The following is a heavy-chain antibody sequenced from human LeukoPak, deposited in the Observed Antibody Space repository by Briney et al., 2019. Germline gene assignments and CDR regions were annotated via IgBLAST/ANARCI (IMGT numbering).Heavy chain of an antibody. CDR1: GFTFSTYA. CDR3: AGGYCSGGSCYGGDY. V-gene: IGHV3-23*01. D-gene: IGHD2-15*01. Sequence: GGSLRLSCAASGFTFSTYAMSWVRQAPGKGLEWVSSIFPSGGGAYYADSVKGRCTISRDNSKNTLYLLMNSLRAEDTAIYYCAGGYCSGGSCYGGDYWGQGTLVTVSS. J-gene: IGHJ4*02. CDR2: IFPSGGGA.